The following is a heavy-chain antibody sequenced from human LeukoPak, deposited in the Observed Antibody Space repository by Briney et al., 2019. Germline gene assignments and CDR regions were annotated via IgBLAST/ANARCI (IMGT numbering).Heavy chain of an antibody. V-gene: IGHV3-23*01. D-gene: IGHD3-10*01. J-gene: IGHJ3*02. CDR1: GFTFSNAW. CDR2: ISGSGGST. Sequence: PGGSLRLSCAASGFTFSNAWMSWVRQAPGKGLEWVSVISGSGGSTYYADSVKGRFTISRDNSKNTLYLQMNTLRAEDTAVYYCAKDLSYYGSGSYSVAFDIWGQGTMVTVSS. CDR3: AKDLSYYGSGSYSVAFDI.